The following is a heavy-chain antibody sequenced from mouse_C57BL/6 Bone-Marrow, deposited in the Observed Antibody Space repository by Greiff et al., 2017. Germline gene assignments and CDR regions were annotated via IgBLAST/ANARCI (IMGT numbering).Heavy chain of an antibody. J-gene: IGHJ1*03. V-gene: IGHV14-4*01. D-gene: IGHD3-2*02. CDR2: IDPENGDT. CDR3: TTAGRGYFDV. CDR1: GFNIKDDY. Sequence: EVQLQQSGAELVRPGASVKLSCTASGFNIKDDYMHWVKQRPEQGLEWIGWIDPENGDTEDASKFQGKATITADTSSNTAYLQLSSLTSEDTAVYYCTTAGRGYFDVWGTGTTVTVSS.